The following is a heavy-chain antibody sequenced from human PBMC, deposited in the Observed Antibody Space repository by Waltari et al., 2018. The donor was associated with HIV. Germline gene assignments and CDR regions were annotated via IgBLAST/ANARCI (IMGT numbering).Heavy chain of an antibody. CDR3: ARHSLTYYYESSGYSVAFDY. V-gene: IGHV4-39*01. CDR2: IYYSGST. Sequence: QLQLQESGPGLVKPSETLSLTCTVSGGSISSSSYYWGWIRQPPGQGLEWIGSIYYSGSTYHSPSLKRLVTLSVDTSKNQFALKLSAVTAADTAVYYCARHSLTYYYESSGYSVAFDYWGQGTLVTVSS. D-gene: IGHD3-22*01. J-gene: IGHJ4*02. CDR1: GGSISSSSYY.